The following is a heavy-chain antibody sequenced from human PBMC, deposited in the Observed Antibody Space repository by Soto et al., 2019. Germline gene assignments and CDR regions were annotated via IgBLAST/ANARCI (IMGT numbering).Heavy chain of an antibody. Sequence: QVQLVESGGGVVQPGRSLRLSCAASGFTFSSYAMHWVRQAPGKGLEWVAVISYDGSNKYYADSVKGRFTISRDNSKNTLYLQMNSLRAEDTAVYDCARCMGLDGDCSYYFDYWGQGTLVTVSS. D-gene: IGHD2-21*02. CDR3: ARCMGLDGDCSYYFDY. J-gene: IGHJ4*02. V-gene: IGHV3-30-3*01. CDR2: ISYDGSNK. CDR1: GFTFSSYA.